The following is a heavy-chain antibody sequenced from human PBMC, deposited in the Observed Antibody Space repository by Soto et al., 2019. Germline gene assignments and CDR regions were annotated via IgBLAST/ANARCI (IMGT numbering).Heavy chain of an antibody. CDR1: AFSLSTGGVG. D-gene: IGHD2-21*02. Sequence: QITLKESGPTLVKPTQTLTLTCTFSAFSLSTGGVGVGWIRQPPGKALEWLALIYWDDDKRYSPSLRSRLTIPKETSKTPVVLTMTTMDPVDTATYYCIQSRCGGDCLQSYASYYYYGMDVWGQGTTVTVSS. CDR3: IQSRCGGDCLQSYASYYYYGMDV. V-gene: IGHV2-5*02. J-gene: IGHJ6*02. CDR2: IYWDDDK.